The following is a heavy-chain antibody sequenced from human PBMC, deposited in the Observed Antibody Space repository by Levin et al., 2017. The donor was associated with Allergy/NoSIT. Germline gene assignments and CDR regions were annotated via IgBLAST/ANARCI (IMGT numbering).Heavy chain of an antibody. J-gene: IGHJ4*02. D-gene: IGHD3-3*01. CDR2: ISGSGGST. V-gene: IGHV3-23*01. CDR3: AKDDQYDFWSGYRGGYFDY. Sequence: PGGSLRLSCAASGFTFSSYAMSWVRQAPGKGLEWVSAISGSGGSTYYADSVKGRFTISRDNSKNTLYLQMNSLRAEDTAVYYCAKDDQYDFWSGYRGGYFDYWGQGTLVTVSS. CDR1: GFTFSSYA.